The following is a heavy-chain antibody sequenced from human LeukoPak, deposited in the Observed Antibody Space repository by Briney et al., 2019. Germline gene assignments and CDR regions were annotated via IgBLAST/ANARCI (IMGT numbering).Heavy chain of an antibody. CDR3: AGAGRIAAAWYYFDY. CDR1: SGSISTSNYY. D-gene: IGHD6-13*01. J-gene: IGHJ4*02. Sequence: PSETLSLTCTVSSGSISTSNYYWGWVRQPPGKALEWIGNIFYSGSTYYSPSLKSRVTISLDTSKNQFSLKLSSVTAADTAVYYCAGAGRIAAAWYYFDYWGQGTLVTVSS. V-gene: IGHV4-39*01. CDR2: IFYSGST.